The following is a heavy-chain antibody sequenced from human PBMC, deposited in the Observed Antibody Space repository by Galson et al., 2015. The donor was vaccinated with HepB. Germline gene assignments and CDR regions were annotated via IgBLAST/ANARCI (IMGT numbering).Heavy chain of an antibody. Sequence: SLRLSCAVSGFSFSNHYMDWIRQTPGRGLEWVRRSRNKRHSYSTEFAASVRGRFTMSRDESRNSLYLKMNSLRTEDTAVYYCTRTHMKDRTYGVDVWGQGTTVTVSS. CDR1: GFSFSNHY. CDR2: SRNKRHSYST. J-gene: IGHJ6*02. D-gene: IGHD1-1*01. CDR3: TRTHMKDRTYGVDV. V-gene: IGHV3-72*01.